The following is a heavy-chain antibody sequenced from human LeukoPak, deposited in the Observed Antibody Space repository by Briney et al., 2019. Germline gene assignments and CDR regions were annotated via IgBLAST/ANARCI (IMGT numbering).Heavy chain of an antibody. J-gene: IGHJ3*02. V-gene: IGHV3-30*04. CDR3: ASVNTIAFDI. Sequence: PGGSLRLSCAASGFTFSSYAMHWVRQAPGKGLEWVAVISYDGSNKYYADSVKGRFTISRDNSKNTLYLQMNSLRAEDTAVYYCASVNTIAFDIWGQGTMVTVSS. D-gene: IGHD3-3*01. CDR1: GFTFSSYA. CDR2: ISYDGSNK.